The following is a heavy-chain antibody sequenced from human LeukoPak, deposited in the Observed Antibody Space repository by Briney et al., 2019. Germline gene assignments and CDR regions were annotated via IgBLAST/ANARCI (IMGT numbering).Heavy chain of an antibody. J-gene: IGHJ4*02. CDR2: FDPEDGET. D-gene: IGHD3-22*01. CDR1: GYTLTELS. CDR3: ATENDSSGYSPN. Sequence: ASVKVSCKVSGYTLTELSMHWVRQAPGKGLEWMGGFDPEDGETIYAQKFQGRVTITEDTSTDKAYMELSSLRSEDTAVYYCATENDSSGYSPNWGQGTLVTVSS. V-gene: IGHV1-24*01.